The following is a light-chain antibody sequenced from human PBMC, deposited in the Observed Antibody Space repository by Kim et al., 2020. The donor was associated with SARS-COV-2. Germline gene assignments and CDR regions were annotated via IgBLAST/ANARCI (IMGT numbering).Light chain of an antibody. Sequence: AGSLALRQTVRITCQGDSLRSYYASWYQQKPGQAPVLVFYGKNNRPSGIPDRFSGSSSGNTASLTITGAQAEDEADYYCNSRDTSGFGGGTQLTVL. J-gene: IGLJ3*02. V-gene: IGLV3-19*01. CDR3: NSRDTSG. CDR2: GKN. CDR1: SLRSYY.